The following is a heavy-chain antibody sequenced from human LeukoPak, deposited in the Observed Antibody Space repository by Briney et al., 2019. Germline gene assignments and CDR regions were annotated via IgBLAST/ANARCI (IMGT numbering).Heavy chain of an antibody. CDR3: ARAGDYVWGSYRL. V-gene: IGHV4-38-2*01. CDR2: IYHSGST. D-gene: IGHD3-16*02. CDR1: GYSISSGYY. Sequence: PSETLSLTCAVSGYSISSGYYWGWIRQPPGKGLEWIGSIYHSGSTYYNPSLKSRVTTSVDTSKNQFSLKLSSVTAADTAVYYCARAGDYVWGSYRLWGQGTLVTVSS. J-gene: IGHJ4*02.